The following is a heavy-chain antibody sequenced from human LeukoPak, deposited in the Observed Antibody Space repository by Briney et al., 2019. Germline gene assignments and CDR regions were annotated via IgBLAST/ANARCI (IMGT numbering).Heavy chain of an antibody. CDR1: GFTFSSYA. CDR3: ERDGTYYYDSSGYYLYYYYGMDV. D-gene: IGHD3-22*01. J-gene: IGHJ6*02. CDR2: ISYDGSNK. Sequence: GGSLRLSCAASGFTFSSYAMHWVRQAPGKGLEWVAVISYDGSNKYYADSVKGRFTISRDNSKNTLYLQMNSLRAEDTAVYYCERDGTYYYDSSGYYLYYYYGMDVWGQGTTVTVSS. V-gene: IGHV3-30*04.